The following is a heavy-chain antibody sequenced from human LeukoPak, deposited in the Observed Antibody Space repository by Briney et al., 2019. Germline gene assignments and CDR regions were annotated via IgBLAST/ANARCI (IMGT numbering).Heavy chain of an antibody. CDR3: ARAGKLRFLERRNNYFDY. CDR2: ISSSSSTI. Sequence: PGGSLRLSCAASGFIFSSYSMNWVRQAPGKGLEWVSYISSSSSTIYYADSVKGRFTISRDNAKNSLYLQVNSLRAEDTAVYYCARAGKLRFLERRNNYFDYWGQGTLVTVSS. V-gene: IGHV3-48*01. J-gene: IGHJ4*02. D-gene: IGHD3-3*01. CDR1: GFIFSSYS.